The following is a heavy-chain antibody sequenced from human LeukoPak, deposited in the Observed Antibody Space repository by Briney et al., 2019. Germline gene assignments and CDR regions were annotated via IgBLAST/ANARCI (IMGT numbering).Heavy chain of an antibody. CDR2: ISGSGGST. CDR3: VKDPFYYFDSSGNDY. Sequence: GGSLRLSCSGSGFRFSSHVMHWDRQAPGKGLEYVSAISGSGGSTYYADSVKGRFTASRDNSKNTLYLQMSSLRAEDTAVYYCVKDPFYYFDSSGNDYWGQGTLVTVSS. V-gene: IGHV3-64D*06. J-gene: IGHJ4*02. D-gene: IGHD3-22*01. CDR1: GFRFSSHV.